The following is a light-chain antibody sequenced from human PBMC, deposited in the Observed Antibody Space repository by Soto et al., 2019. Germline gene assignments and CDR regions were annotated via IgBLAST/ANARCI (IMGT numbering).Light chain of an antibody. V-gene: IGKV1-13*02. CDR3: QQFYSYPLT. CDR2: AAS. Sequence: AIQLTQSPYSLSASVGDTVTITCRASQGISSAFAWYQQRPGKAPKLLIYAASSLESGVPSRFGGSGSGTDYTLTISSLQPEDSATYYCQQFYSYPLTYGGGTHVEIK. J-gene: IGKJ4*01. CDR1: QGISSA.